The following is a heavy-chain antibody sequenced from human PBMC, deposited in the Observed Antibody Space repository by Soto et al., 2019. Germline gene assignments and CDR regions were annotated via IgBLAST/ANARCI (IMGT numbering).Heavy chain of an antibody. J-gene: IGHJ4*02. V-gene: IGHV4-59*01. Sequence: QVQLQESGPVLVKPSETLSLTCTVSGGTISSYYWSWIRQPPGKGLEWIGYIYYSGSTNYNPSLKSRVTISVDTSKNQFSLKLSSVTAADTAVYYCPRSDGRYWGQGTLVTVSS. CDR2: IYYSGST. CDR1: GGTISSYY. CDR3: PRSDGRY.